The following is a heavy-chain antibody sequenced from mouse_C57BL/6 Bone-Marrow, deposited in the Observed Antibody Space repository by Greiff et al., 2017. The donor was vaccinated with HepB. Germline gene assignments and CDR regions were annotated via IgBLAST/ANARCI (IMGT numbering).Heavy chain of an antibody. Sequence: EVKLQESGEGLVKPGGSLKLSCAASGFTFSSYAMSWVRQTPEKRLEWVAYISSGGDYIYYADTVKGRFTISRDNARNTLYLQMSSLKSEDTAMYYCTRVPYYYGSSLDYWGQGTTLTVSS. D-gene: IGHD1-1*01. V-gene: IGHV5-9-1*02. J-gene: IGHJ2*01. CDR3: TRVPYYYGSSLDY. CDR1: GFTFSSYA. CDR2: ISSGGDYI.